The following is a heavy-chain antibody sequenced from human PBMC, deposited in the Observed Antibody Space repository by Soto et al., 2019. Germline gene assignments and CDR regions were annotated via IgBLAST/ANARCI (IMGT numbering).Heavy chain of an antibody. CDR1: GFTFSGSA. CDR3: TRSSSWYVGGMDV. D-gene: IGHD6-13*01. CDR2: IRSKANSYAT. Sequence: PGGSLRLSCAASGFTFSGSAMHWVRQASGKGLEWVGRIRSKANSYATAYAASVKGRFTISRDDSKNTAYLQVNSLKTEDTAVYYCTRSSSWYVGGMDVWGQGTTVTVSS. J-gene: IGHJ6*02. V-gene: IGHV3-73*01.